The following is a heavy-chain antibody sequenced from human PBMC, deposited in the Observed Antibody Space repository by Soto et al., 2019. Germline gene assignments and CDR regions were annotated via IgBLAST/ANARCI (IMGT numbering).Heavy chain of an antibody. CDR2: ISWNSGSI. Sequence: PGGSLRLSCAASGFTFDDYATHWVRQAPGKGLEWVSGISWNSGSIGYADSVKGRFTISRDNAKNSLYLQMNSLRAEDTALYYCAKDKEYSYGLYYFDYWGQGTLVTVSS. V-gene: IGHV3-9*01. D-gene: IGHD5-18*01. J-gene: IGHJ4*02. CDR3: AKDKEYSYGLYYFDY. CDR1: GFTFDDYA.